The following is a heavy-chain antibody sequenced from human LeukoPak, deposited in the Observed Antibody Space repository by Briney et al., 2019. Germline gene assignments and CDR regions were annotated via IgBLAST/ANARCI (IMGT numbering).Heavy chain of an antibody. CDR2: IYYSGST. Sequence: SETLSLTCTVSGGSISSGTYYWTWIRQHPGNGLEWIGYIYYSGSTYYNPSLKSRVTMSVDTSKNQFSLNLSSVTAADTAVYYCARVVYGGNRWVDYWGQGTLVTVSS. J-gene: IGHJ4*02. V-gene: IGHV4-31*03. D-gene: IGHD4-23*01. CDR3: ARVVYGGNRWVDY. CDR1: GGSISSGTYY.